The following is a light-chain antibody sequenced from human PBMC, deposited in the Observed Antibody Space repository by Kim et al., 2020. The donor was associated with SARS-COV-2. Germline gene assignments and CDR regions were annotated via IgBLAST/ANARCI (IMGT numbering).Light chain of an antibody. CDR3: MQALQTPLT. J-gene: IGKJ4*01. V-gene: IGKV2-28*01. CDR2: LGS. CDR1: QSLLHSNGYNY. Sequence: DIVMTQSPLSLPVTXGEPASISCRSSQSLLHSNGYNYLDWYLQKPGQSPQLLIYLGSNRASGVPDRFSGSGSGTDFTLKISRVEAEDVGVYYCMQALQTPLTFGGGTKLEI.